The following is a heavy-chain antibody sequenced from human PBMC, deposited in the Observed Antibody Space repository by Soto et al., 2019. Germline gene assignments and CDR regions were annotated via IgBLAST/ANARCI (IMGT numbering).Heavy chain of an antibody. CDR3: VKDSEKNYYDSSGVRYGMDV. Sequence: PGGSLRLSCSASGFTFSSYAMHWVRQAPGKGLEYVSAISSNGGSTYYADSVKGRFTISRDNSKNTLYLQMSSLRAEDTAVYYCVKDSEKNYYDSSGVRYGMDVWGQGTTVTVSS. V-gene: IGHV3-64D*08. CDR1: GFTFSSYA. D-gene: IGHD3-22*01. CDR2: ISSNGGST. J-gene: IGHJ6*02.